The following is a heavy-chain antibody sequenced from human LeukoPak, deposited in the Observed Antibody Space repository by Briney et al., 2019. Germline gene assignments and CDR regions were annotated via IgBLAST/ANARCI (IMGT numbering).Heavy chain of an antibody. Sequence: GGSLRLSCAASGFTFDDYGMSWVRQAPGKGLEWISGVNWNGGSTGYADSVKGRFTISRDNAKSSLDLEMNSLRAEDTAVYYCARAMSTFGGVRNYFDSWGQGTLVTVSS. J-gene: IGHJ4*02. CDR1: GFTFDDYG. V-gene: IGHV3-20*04. D-gene: IGHD3-16*01. CDR2: VNWNGGST. CDR3: ARAMSTFGGVRNYFDS.